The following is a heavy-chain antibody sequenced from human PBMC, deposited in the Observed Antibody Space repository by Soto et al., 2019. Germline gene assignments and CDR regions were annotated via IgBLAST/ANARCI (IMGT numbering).Heavy chain of an antibody. J-gene: IGHJ5*02. CDR1: GGSISSGDYC. V-gene: IGHV4-30-2*01. Sequence: QLQLQESGSGLVKPSQTLSLTCAVSGGSISSGDYCWSWIRQPAGKGLEWIGYIYNSGGTYYNPFLKSRVTISVDRSKNQFSLKLSSVTAADTAVYYCARVVVAAKGGWFDPWGQGTLVTVSS. CDR2: IYNSGGT. D-gene: IGHD2-15*01. CDR3: ARVVVAAKGGWFDP.